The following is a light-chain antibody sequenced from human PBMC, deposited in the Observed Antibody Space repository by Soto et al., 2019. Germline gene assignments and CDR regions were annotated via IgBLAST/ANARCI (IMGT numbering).Light chain of an antibody. Sequence: LNKPASGYGSPGLLSPISSTRTSSDVGSYNLVSWYQQHPGKAPKLMIYEGSKRPSGVSNRFSGSKSGNTASLTISVLQAEDEADYYCCSYAGVGVCGTGTKVPVL. CDR1: SSDVGSYNL. J-gene: IGLJ1*01. CDR3: CSYAGVGV. V-gene: IGLV2-23*01. CDR2: EGS.